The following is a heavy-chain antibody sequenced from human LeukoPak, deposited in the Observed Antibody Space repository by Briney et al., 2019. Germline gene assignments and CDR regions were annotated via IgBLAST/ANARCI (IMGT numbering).Heavy chain of an antibody. CDR2: IYDSGST. CDR1: GYSISSGYY. D-gene: IGHD3-22*01. J-gene: IGHJ3*02. CDR3: ACLTTADAFDI. V-gene: IGHV4-61*01. Sequence: SETLSLTCTVSGYSISSGYYWGWIRQPPGKGLEWIGYIYDSGSTNYNPSLKSRVTISVDTSKNQFSLKLSFVTAADTAVYYCACLTTADAFDIWGQGTMVTVSS.